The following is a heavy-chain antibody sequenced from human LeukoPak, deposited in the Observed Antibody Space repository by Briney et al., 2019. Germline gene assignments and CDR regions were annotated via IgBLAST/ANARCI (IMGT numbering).Heavy chain of an antibody. V-gene: IGHV4-61*02. CDR3: AREPYSYGIYYFDY. CDR1: GGSISSGSSY. D-gene: IGHD5-18*01. Sequence: SQTLSLTCTVAGGSISSGSSYWSWLRQPAGKGLEWIGRIYTSESTTYNPSLKSRVTISVDTSKNQFSLKLSSVTAADTAVYYCAREPYSYGIYYFDYWGQGTLVTVSS. J-gene: IGHJ4*02. CDR2: IYTSEST.